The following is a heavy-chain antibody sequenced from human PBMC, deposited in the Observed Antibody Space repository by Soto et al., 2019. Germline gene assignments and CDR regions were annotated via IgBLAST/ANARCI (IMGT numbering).Heavy chain of an antibody. CDR2: IIPILGIA. D-gene: IGHD3-9*01. J-gene: IGHJ6*03. Sequence: QVQLVQSGAEVKKPGSSVKVSCKASGGTFSSYTISWVRQAPGQGLEWMGRIIPILGIANYAQKFQGRVTITADKSTSTAYMELSSLRSEDTAVYYCARRADQGDSGYDIFDYYYMDVWGKGTTVTVSS. V-gene: IGHV1-69*02. CDR3: ARRADQGDSGYDIFDYYYMDV. CDR1: GGTFSSYT.